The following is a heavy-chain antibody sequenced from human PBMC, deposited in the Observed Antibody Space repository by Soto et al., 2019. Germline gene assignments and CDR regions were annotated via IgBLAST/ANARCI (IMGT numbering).Heavy chain of an antibody. CDR1: GGSISSYY. Sequence: SETLSLTCTVSGGSISSYYWSWIRQPPGKGLEWIGYIYYSGSTNYNPSLKSRVTISVDTSKNQFSLKLSSVTAAGTAVYYCARGRRYYYDSSGPGGAFDIWGQGTMVTVSS. D-gene: IGHD3-22*01. J-gene: IGHJ3*02. CDR2: IYYSGST. CDR3: ARGRRYYYDSSGPGGAFDI. V-gene: IGHV4-59*01.